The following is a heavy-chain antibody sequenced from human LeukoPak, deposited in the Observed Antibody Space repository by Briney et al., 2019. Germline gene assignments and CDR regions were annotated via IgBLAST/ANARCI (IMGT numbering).Heavy chain of an antibody. CDR2: IIPIFTTA. D-gene: IGHD4-17*01. Sequence: GASVKVSCKASGGTFNNYAISWVRQAPGQGLEWVGGIIPIFTTANYAQKFQGRVTITADKSTNTAYMELSSLRSDDTAVYYSARAVQVTTGGLFDYWGQGTLVTVSS. V-gene: IGHV1-69*06. CDR3: ARAVQVTTGGLFDY. CDR1: GGTFNNYA. J-gene: IGHJ4*02.